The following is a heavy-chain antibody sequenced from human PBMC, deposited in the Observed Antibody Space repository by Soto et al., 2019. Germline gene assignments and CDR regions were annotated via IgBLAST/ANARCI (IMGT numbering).Heavy chain of an antibody. J-gene: IGHJ6*02. D-gene: IGHD3-3*02. CDR2: ISSSSSYT. V-gene: IGHV3-11*03. CDR3: ARHEQSISPGSNYYGMDV. CDR1: GFTFSDYY. Sequence: GGSLRLSCAASGFTFSDYYMSWIRQAPGKGLEWVSYISSSSSYTNYADSVKGRFTISISTAYLQWSSLKASDTAMYYCARHEQSISPGSNYYGMDVWGQGTTVTVSS.